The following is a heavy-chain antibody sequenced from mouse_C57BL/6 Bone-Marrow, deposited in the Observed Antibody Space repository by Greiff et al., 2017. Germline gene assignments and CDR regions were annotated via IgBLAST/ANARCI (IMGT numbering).Heavy chain of an antibody. CDR3: ARGSGVPWFAY. J-gene: IGHJ3*01. D-gene: IGHD3-2*02. CDR2: IDPSDSYT. Sequence: QVQLQQPGAELVMPGASVKLSCKASGYTFTSYWMHWVKQRPGQGLEWIGEIDPSDSYTNYNQKFKGKSTLTVDKSSSTAYMQLSSLTSEDSAVYYCARGSGVPWFAYWGQGTRVTVSA. CDR1: GYTFTSYW. V-gene: IGHV1-69*01.